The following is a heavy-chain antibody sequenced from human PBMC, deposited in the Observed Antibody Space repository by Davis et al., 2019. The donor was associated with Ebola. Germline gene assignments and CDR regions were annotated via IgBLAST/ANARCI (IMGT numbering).Heavy chain of an antibody. V-gene: IGHV3-30*18. CDR2: ISYDGSNK. Sequence: GESLKISCAASGFTFSSYGMHWVRQAPGKGLEWVAVISYDGSNKYYADSVKGRFTISRDNSKNTLYLQMNSLRAEDTAVYYCAKSPYYYDSSGYYDDAFDIWGQGTMVTVSS. D-gene: IGHD3-22*01. J-gene: IGHJ3*02. CDR1: GFTFSSYG. CDR3: AKSPYYYDSSGYYDDAFDI.